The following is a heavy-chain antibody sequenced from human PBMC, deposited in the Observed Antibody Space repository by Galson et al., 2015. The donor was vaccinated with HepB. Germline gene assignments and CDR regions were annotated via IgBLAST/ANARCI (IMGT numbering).Heavy chain of an antibody. V-gene: IGHV1-69*10. CDR2: IIPMLNIA. CDR3: ARSGGDSNYGYYYYYMDV. Sequence: WVRQAPGQGLEWMGGIIPMLNIAYYAQKFQGRVTITADKSTSTAYMELSSLRSEDTAVFYCARSGGDSNYGYYYYYMDVWGKGTTVTVSS. J-gene: IGHJ6*03. D-gene: IGHD4-11*01.